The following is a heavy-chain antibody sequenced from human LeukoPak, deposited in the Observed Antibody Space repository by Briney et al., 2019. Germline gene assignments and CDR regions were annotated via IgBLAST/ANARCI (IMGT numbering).Heavy chain of an antibody. CDR2: INPNSGGT. D-gene: IGHD2-8*01. J-gene: IGHJ4*02. Sequence: ASVTVSCKASGYTFTGYYMHWVRQAPGQGLEWMGRINPNSGGTNYAQKFQGRVTMTRDTSISTAYMELSRLRSDDTAVYYCARDLGYCTNGVCHTRFDYWGQGTLVAVSS. CDR3: ARDLGYCTNGVCHTRFDY. V-gene: IGHV1-2*06. CDR1: GYTFTGYY.